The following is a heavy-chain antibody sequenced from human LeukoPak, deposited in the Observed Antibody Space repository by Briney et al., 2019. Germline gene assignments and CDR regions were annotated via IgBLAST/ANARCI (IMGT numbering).Heavy chain of an antibody. CDR2: IYDGDTA. CDR1: GFTVSSSY. CDR3: TRYDSSRFDP. V-gene: IGHV3-66*01. D-gene: IGHD3-3*01. J-gene: IGHJ5*02. Sequence: GGSLRLSCAASGFTVSSSYMSWVRQAPGKGLEWISAIYDGDTAHYADSVKGRFTVSRDNSRNTMDLQMNSLRVEDTAVYHCTRYDSSRFDPWGQGTLVIVSS.